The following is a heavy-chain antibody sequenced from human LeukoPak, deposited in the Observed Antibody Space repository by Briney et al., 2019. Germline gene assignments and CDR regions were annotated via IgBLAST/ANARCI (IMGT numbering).Heavy chain of an antibody. J-gene: IGHJ4*02. V-gene: IGHV3-74*01. CDR3: ARASSGFDY. Sequence: LSGGSLRLSCAASGFTFSSYWMHWVRHAPGKGLVWVSRINSDGSRTIYADSVKGRFTISRDNAKNTLYLQMNSLRAEDTAVYYCARASSGFDYGGQGTLVTVS. D-gene: IGHD3-22*01. CDR1: GFTFSSYW. CDR2: INSDGSRT.